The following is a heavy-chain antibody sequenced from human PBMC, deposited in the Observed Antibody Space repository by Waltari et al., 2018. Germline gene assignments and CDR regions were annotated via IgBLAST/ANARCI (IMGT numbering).Heavy chain of an antibody. CDR1: GGTFSSYA. V-gene: IGHV1-69*04. D-gene: IGHD3-9*01. CDR3: ARVLRYFDPSKDAFDI. J-gene: IGHJ3*02. Sequence: QVQLVQSGPEVKKPGSSVMVSCKAAGGTFSSYAISSVRQATGQGLESMGRIIPILGIANYAQKFQGRVTITADKSTSTAYMELSSLRSEDTAVYYCARVLRYFDPSKDAFDIWGQGTMVTVSS. CDR2: IIPILGIA.